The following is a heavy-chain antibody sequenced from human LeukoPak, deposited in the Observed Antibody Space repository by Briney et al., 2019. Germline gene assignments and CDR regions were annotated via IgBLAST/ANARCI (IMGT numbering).Heavy chain of an antibody. J-gene: IGHJ4*02. D-gene: IGHD6-13*01. Sequence: SQTLSLTCTVSGGSISSGGYYWTWIRQHPGKGLEWIGYIYYSGSTNYNPSLKSRVTISVDTSKNQFSLKLSSVTAADTAVYYCARGYSSSWYYFDYWGQGALVTVSS. CDR1: GGSISSGGYY. CDR2: IYYSGST. V-gene: IGHV4-31*03. CDR3: ARGYSSSWYYFDY.